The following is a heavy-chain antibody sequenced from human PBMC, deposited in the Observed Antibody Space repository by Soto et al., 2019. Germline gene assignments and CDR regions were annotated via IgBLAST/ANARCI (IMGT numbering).Heavy chain of an antibody. J-gene: IGHJ5*02. D-gene: IGHD3-16*01. Sequence: SETLSLTCNVSGGSVTNYYWTWIRQSPEKGLEWIAYMYYNGNINYNPSLKSRVTISIDTSKNQFSLTLKSVTAADTAVYYCASGGNWFDPWGQGVLVTVSS. CDR2: MYYNGNI. CDR1: GGSVTNYY. V-gene: IGHV4-59*02. CDR3: ASGGNWFDP.